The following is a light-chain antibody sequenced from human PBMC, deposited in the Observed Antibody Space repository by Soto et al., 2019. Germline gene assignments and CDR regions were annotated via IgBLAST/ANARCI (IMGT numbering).Light chain of an antibody. Sequence: EVVLTQSPGTLSLSPGERATLSCRASQSVSNNYFAWYQQKPGQAPRLLIVGASDRATGIPDRFSGSGSGTDFTLSIRRLEPEDFAVYYCQQYGSSPPYTFGQGTKLEIK. V-gene: IGKV3-20*01. J-gene: IGKJ2*01. CDR2: GAS. CDR3: QQYGSSPPYT. CDR1: QSVSNNY.